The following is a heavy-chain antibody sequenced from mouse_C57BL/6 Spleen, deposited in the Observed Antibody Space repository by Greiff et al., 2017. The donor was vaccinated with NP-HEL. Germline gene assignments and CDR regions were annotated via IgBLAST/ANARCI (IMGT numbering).Heavy chain of an antibody. D-gene: IGHD1-1*01. CDR3: ARFTTVDYAMDY. J-gene: IGHJ4*01. V-gene: IGHV1-26*01. CDR1: GYTFTDYY. CDR2: INPNNGGT. Sequence: VQLQQSGPELVKPGASVKISCKASGYTFTDYYMNWVKQNPGKSLEWIGDINPNNGGTNYNQKFKGKATLTVDKSSSTAYMELRSLTSEDSAVYYCARFTTVDYAMDYWGQGTTVTVSS.